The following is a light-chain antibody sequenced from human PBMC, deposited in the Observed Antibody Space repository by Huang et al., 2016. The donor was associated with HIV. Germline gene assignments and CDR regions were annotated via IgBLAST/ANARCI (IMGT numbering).Light chain of an antibody. Sequence: DIQMTQSPSSLSASVGDRVTITCRASQGISNYLAWYQQKPGKDPKLLLYAASRLKSGVPSRFSGSGSGTDYTLTISSLQPEDFATYYCQQYYSTPPITFGRGTRLEIK. CDR3: QQYYSTPPIT. CDR2: AAS. V-gene: IGKV1-NL1*01. J-gene: IGKJ5*01. CDR1: QGISNY.